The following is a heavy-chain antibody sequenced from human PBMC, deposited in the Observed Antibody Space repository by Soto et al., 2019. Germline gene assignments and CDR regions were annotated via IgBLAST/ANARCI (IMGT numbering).Heavy chain of an antibody. CDR2: ISAYNGNT. Sequence: QVQLVQSGAEVKKPGASVKVSCKASGYTFTSYGIIWVRQAPGQGLEWMGWISAYNGNTNYAKKLQGRVTMTTDTSPSPAYMELRSLRSDDTAVYYCARSPRSYGDSVFYYGMDVWGQGTTVTVSS. V-gene: IGHV1-18*04. CDR3: ARSPRSYGDSVFYYGMDV. CDR1: GYTFTSYG. J-gene: IGHJ6*02. D-gene: IGHD4-17*01.